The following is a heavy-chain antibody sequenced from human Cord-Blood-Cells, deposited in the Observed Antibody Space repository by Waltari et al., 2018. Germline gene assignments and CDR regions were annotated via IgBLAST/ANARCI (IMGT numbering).Heavy chain of an antibody. CDR2: ISSSGSTI. J-gene: IGHJ4*02. Sequence: EVQLVESGGGLVQPGGSLRLSCAASGFTLRRYEMNWVRQAPGKGLEWVSYISSSGSTIYYADSVKGRFTISRDNAKNSLYLQMNSLRAEDTAVYYCARDGVLLWFGELFDYWGQGTLVTVSS. V-gene: IGHV3-48*03. CDR3: ARDGVLLWFGELFDY. D-gene: IGHD3-10*01. CDR1: GFTLRRYE.